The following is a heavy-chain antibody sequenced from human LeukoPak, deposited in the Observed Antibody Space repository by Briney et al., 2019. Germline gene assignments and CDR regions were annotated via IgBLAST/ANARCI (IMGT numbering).Heavy chain of an antibody. CDR2: INAYNGNT. Sequence: ASVKVSCKASGYTFTSYFMHWVRQAPGQGLEWMGWINAYNGNTKYAQKLQGRVTMTTDTSTSTAYMELRSLRSDDTAVYYCAREIYYYDSSGYYTYYFDYWGQGTLVTVSS. CDR1: GYTFTSYF. CDR3: AREIYYYDSSGYYTYYFDY. V-gene: IGHV1-18*04. J-gene: IGHJ4*02. D-gene: IGHD3-22*01.